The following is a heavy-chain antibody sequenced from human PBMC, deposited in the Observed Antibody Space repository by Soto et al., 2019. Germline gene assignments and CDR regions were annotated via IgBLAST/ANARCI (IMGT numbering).Heavy chain of an antibody. D-gene: IGHD3-10*01. V-gene: IGHV1-18*01. CDR3: ARIAEAEPYGSGDFDY. CDR1: GYTFTSYG. J-gene: IGHJ4*02. CDR2: ISAYNGNT. Sequence: QVQLVQSGAEVKKPGASVKVSCKASGYTFTSYGISWVRQAPGQGLEWMGWISAYNGNTNYAQKLQGRVTMTTHTSTSTAYMELRSLRSDDTAVYYCARIAEAEPYGSGDFDYWGQGTLVTVSS.